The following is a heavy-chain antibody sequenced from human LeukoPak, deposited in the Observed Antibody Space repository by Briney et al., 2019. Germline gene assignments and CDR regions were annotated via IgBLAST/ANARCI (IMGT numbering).Heavy chain of an antibody. D-gene: IGHD3-16*01. CDR3: ARSDDYVWGSNDY. Sequence: TSETLSLTCTVSGGSISSSSYYWGWLRQPPGKGLEWIGSIYYSGSTYSNPSLKSRVTISVDTSKNQFSLKLSSVTAADTAVYYCARSDDYVWGSNDYWGQGTLVTVSS. J-gene: IGHJ4*02. CDR1: GGSISSSSYY. V-gene: IGHV4-39*01. CDR2: IYYSGST.